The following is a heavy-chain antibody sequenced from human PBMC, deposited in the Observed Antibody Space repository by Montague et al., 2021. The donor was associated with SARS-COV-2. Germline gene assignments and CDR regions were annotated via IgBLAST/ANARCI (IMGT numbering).Heavy chain of an antibody. V-gene: IGHV4-34*01. CDR2: ISHSGST. CDR1: GGSFSGYY. D-gene: IGHD1-26*01. Sequence: SETLSLTCAVYGGSFSGYYWSWIRQPPGQGMEWIGEISHSGSTNYNPSLESRVSMSVDKSWTQFSLRLTSVTAADTAIYYCARKGSGRSDLAYWGQGTLVTVSS. J-gene: IGHJ4*02. CDR3: ARKGSGRSDLAY.